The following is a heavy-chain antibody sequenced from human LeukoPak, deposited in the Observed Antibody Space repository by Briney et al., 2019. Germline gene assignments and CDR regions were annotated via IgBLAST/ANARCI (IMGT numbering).Heavy chain of an antibody. CDR2: IYYSGST. V-gene: IGHV4-59*01. CDR1: GGSISSYY. J-gene: IGHJ4*02. D-gene: IGHD3-16*01. CDR3: ARDLGGESWGTFDY. Sequence: SETLSLTCTVSGGSISSYYWSWIRQPPGKGLEWIGYIYYSGSTNYNPSLKSRVTISVDTSKNQFSLKLSSVTAADTAVYYCARDLGGESWGTFDYWGQGTLVTVSS.